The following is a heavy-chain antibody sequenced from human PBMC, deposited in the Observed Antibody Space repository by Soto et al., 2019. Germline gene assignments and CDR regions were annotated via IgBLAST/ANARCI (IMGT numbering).Heavy chain of an antibody. CDR3: AKDSLSYYYDSSGYAPIDY. V-gene: IGHV3-23*01. CDR2: ISGSGGST. J-gene: IGHJ4*02. CDR1: GFTFSSYA. Sequence: PGGSLRLSCAASGFTFSSYAMSWVRQAPGKGLEWVSAISGSGGSTYYAESEKGRFTISRDNSKNTLYLQMNSLRAEDTAVYFCAKDSLSYYYDSSGYAPIDYWGQGTLVTVSS. D-gene: IGHD3-22*01.